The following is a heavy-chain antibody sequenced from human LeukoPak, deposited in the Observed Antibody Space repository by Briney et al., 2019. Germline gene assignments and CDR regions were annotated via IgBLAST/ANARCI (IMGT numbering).Heavy chain of an antibody. CDR2: ISGYNGNK. Sequence: ASVKVSCKASGYTFSCYGITWVRQAPGQGLEWMGWISGYNGNKNYAQKLQGRVTMTTDTSTSTAYMELRSLRSDDTAIYYCVRQVDIAMALPDYWGQGTLVTVSS. CDR1: GYTFSCYG. D-gene: IGHD5-18*01. J-gene: IGHJ4*02. V-gene: IGHV1-18*01. CDR3: VRQVDIAMALPDY.